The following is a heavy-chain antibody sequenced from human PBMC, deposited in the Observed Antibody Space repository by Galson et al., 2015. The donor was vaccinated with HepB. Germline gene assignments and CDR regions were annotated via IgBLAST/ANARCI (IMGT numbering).Heavy chain of an antibody. CDR3: VKDLGIGYSYGYCYDY. D-gene: IGHD5-18*01. CDR1: GFTFSSYA. J-gene: IGHJ4*02. V-gene: IGHV3-64D*06. CDR2: ISSNGGST. Sequence: SLRLSCAASGFTFSSYAMHWVRQAPGKGLEYVSAISSNGGSTYYADSVKGRFTISRDNSKNTLYLQMSSLRAEDTAVYYCVKDLGIGYSYGYCYDYWGQGTLVTVSS.